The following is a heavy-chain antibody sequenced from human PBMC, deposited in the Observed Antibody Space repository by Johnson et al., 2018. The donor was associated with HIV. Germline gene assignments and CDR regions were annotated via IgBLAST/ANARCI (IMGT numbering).Heavy chain of an antibody. CDR3: TKERGTATTWYTREAFDI. V-gene: IGHV3-30*19. CDR1: GFTFSSYG. Sequence: QMLLVESGGGVVQPGRSLRLSCAASGFTFSSYGMHWVRQAPGKGLEWVAVISYDGSNKYYADSVTGRFTISRDNSKNTLYLQMNSLRAEDTAVYSCTKERGTATTWYTREAFDIWGQGTMVAVSS. J-gene: IGHJ3*02. D-gene: IGHD1-1*01. CDR2: ISYDGSNK.